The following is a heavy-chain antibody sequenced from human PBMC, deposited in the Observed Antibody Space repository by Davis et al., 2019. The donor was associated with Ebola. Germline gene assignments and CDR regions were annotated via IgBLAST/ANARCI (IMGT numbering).Heavy chain of an antibody. CDR1: GFTFSGST. V-gene: IGHV3-73*01. J-gene: IGHJ4*02. CDR3: TATVTSDY. CDR2: IRSKANSYAT. D-gene: IGHD4-11*01. Sequence: GGSLRLSCAASGFTFSGSTMHWVRQASGKGLEWVGRIRSKANSYATAYAASVKGRFTISRDDSKNTAYLQMNSLKTEDTAVYYCTATVTSDYWGQGTLVTVSS.